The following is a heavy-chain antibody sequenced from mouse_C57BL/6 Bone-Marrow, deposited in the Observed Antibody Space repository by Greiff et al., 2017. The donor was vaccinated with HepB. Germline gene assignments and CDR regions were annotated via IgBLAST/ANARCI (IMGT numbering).Heavy chain of an antibody. CDR3: ARSFYYSNYDAMDY. Sequence: LVESGPELVKPGASVKIPCKASGYTFTDYNMDWVKQSHGKSLEWIGDINPNNGGTIYNQKFKGKATLTVDKSSSTAYMELRSLTSEDTAVYYCARSFYYSNYDAMDYWGQGTSVTVSS. V-gene: IGHV1-18*01. J-gene: IGHJ4*01. D-gene: IGHD2-5*01. CDR2: INPNNGGT. CDR1: GYTFTDYN.